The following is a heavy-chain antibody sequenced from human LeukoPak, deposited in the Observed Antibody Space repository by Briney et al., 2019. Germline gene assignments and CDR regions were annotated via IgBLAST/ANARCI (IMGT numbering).Heavy chain of an antibody. CDR2: SDPEDGET. CDR3: ATFLFSSGYYYVAFDI. CDR1: GYTLTELY. D-gene: IGHD3-22*01. J-gene: IGHJ3*02. Sequence: ASVKVSCKVSGYTLTELYMHWVRQAPGKGLEWMGGSDPEDGETIYAQKFQGRVTMTEDTSTDTAYMELSSLRSEDTAVYYCATFLFSSGYYYVAFDIWGQGTMVTVSS. V-gene: IGHV1-24*01.